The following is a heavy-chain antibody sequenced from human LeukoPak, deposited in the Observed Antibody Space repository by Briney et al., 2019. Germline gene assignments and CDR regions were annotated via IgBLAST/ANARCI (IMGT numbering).Heavy chain of an antibody. CDR2: IIPIFGTA. D-gene: IGHD2-2*01. V-gene: IGHV1-69*05. CDR3: ARDAARYCSSTSCLIFPNWFDP. J-gene: IGHJ5*02. Sequence: SVKVSCKASGGTFSSYAISWVRQAPGQGLEWMGGIIPIFGTANYAQKFQGRVTITTDESTSTAYMELSSLRSEDTAVYYCARDAARYCSSTSCLIFPNWFDPWGQGTLVTVSS. CDR1: GGTFSSYA.